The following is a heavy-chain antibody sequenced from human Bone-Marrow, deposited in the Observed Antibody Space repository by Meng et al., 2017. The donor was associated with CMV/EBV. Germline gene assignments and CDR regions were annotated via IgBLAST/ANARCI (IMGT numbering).Heavy chain of an antibody. CDR1: GFTFSSYS. CDR3: ASSPLHRPEDIVVVVAATYPYYFDY. Sequence: GGSLRLSCAASGFTFSSYSMNWVRQAPGKGLEWVSSISSSSSYIYYADSVKGRFTISRDNAKNSLYLQMNSLRAEDTAVYYCASSPLHRPEDIVVVVAATYPYYFDYWGQGTLVTVSS. J-gene: IGHJ4*02. V-gene: IGHV3-21*01. CDR2: ISSSSSYI. D-gene: IGHD2-15*01.